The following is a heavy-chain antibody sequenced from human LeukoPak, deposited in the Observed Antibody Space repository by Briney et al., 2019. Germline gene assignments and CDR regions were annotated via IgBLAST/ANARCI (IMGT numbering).Heavy chain of an antibody. CDR3: ARSARHCNYGVCFTDYYIDL. CDR2: INPNSGDP. D-gene: IGHD2-8*01. J-gene: IGHJ6*03. Sequence: ASVKVSCKASGYTFTDSYINWVRQAPGQGLEWMGRINPNSGDPNYPQKFQGRVTITRDTSISTAYMEMSSLTADDTAVYYCARSARHCNYGVCFTDYYIDLWGKGTTVTVSS. CDR1: GYTFTDSY. V-gene: IGHV1-2*06.